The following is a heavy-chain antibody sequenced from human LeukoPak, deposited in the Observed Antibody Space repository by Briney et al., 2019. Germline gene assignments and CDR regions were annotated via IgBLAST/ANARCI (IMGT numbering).Heavy chain of an antibody. CDR1: GFTSDDYG. CDR2: INWNGGST. V-gene: IGHV3-20*04. Sequence: PGGSLRLSCAASGFTSDDYGMSWVRQAPGKGLEWVSGINWNGGSTGYADSVKGRFTISRDNAKNSLYLQMNSLRAEDTALYYCARVDGYDLNSNIDYWGQGTLVTVSS. D-gene: IGHD1-14*01. J-gene: IGHJ4*02. CDR3: ARVDGYDLNSNIDY.